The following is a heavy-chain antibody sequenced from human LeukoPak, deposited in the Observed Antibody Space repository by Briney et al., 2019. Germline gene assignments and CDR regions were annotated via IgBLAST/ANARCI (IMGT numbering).Heavy chain of an antibody. D-gene: IGHD2-2*01. CDR1: GFTFSSYS. J-gene: IGHJ6*04. CDR3: ARDEGPDCRSTSCSIYGMHV. CDR2: ISSSSSYI. Sequence: GGSLRLSCAASGFTFSSYSMNWVRQAPGKGLEWVSSISSSSSYIYYADSVKGRFTISRDNAKNSLYLQMNSLRAEDTAVYYCARDEGPDCRSTSCSIYGMHVWGEGTTVSVSS. V-gene: IGHV3-21*01.